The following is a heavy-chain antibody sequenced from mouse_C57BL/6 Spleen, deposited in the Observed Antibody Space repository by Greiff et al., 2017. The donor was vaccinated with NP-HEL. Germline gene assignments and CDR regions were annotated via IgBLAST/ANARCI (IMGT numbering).Heavy chain of an antibody. CDR1: GYTFTSYW. Sequence: QVQLQQPGAELVKPGASVKLSCKASGYTFTSYWMQWVKQRPGQGLEWIGEIDTSDSYTNYNQKFKGKATLTVDTYSSKAYMQLSSLTSEDSAVDYCARGIYYDPSWYFDVWGTGTTVTVSS. CDR3: ARGIYYDPSWYFDV. V-gene: IGHV1-50*01. CDR2: IDTSDSYT. D-gene: IGHD2-4*01. J-gene: IGHJ1*03.